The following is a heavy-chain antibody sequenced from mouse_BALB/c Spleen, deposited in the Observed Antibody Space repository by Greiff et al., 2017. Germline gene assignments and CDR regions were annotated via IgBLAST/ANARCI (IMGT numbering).Heavy chain of an antibody. CDR3: ARTTATYFDY. V-gene: IGHV3-6*02. J-gene: IGHJ2*01. D-gene: IGHD1-2*01. Sequence: EVKLMESGPGLVKPSQSLSLTCSVTGYSITSGYYWNWIRQFPGNKLEWMGYISYDGSNNYNPSLKNRISITRDTSKNQFFLKLNSVTTEDTATYYCARTTATYFDYWGQGTTLTVSS. CDR1: GYSITSGYY. CDR2: ISYDGSN.